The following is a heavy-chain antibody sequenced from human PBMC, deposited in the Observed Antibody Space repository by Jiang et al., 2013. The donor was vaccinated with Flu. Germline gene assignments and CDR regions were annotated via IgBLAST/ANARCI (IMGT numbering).Heavy chain of an antibody. CDR3: AHINSFYGDPTDDAFDI. Sequence: DDKRYSPSLKSRLTITKDTSKNQVVLTMTNMDPVDTATYYCAHINSFYGDPTDDAFDIWGQGTMVTVSS. V-gene: IGHV2-5*01. J-gene: IGHJ3*02. D-gene: IGHD4-17*01. CDR2: DDK.